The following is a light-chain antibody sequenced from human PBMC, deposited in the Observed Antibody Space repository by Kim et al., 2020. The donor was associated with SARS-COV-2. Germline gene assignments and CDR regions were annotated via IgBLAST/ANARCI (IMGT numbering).Light chain of an antibody. V-gene: IGKV1-5*01. Sequence: SASVGDRVIITCRASQSISGWLAWYQQKPGKAPKLLIYDTSSLQSGVPSRFSGSGSGTDFTLTISSLQPDDFATYYCQQYGKYVTFGRGTKVDIK. J-gene: IGKJ4*01. CDR2: DTS. CDR3: QQYGKYVT. CDR1: QSISGW.